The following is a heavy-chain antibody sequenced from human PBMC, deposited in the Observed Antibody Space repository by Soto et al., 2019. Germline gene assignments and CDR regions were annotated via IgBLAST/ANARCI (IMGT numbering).Heavy chain of an antibody. J-gene: IGHJ4*02. Sequence: QVQLVQSGAEVKKPGASVKVSCKASGYTFTSYAMHWVRQAPGQRLEWMGWINAGNGNTKYSQKFQGRVTITRDTSASTAYMELSSLRSEDTAVYYCARAQSRLLWFGESYGDYWGQGTLVTVSS. CDR3: ARAQSRLLWFGESYGDY. CDR2: INAGNGNT. D-gene: IGHD3-10*01. CDR1: GYTFTSYA. V-gene: IGHV1-3*01.